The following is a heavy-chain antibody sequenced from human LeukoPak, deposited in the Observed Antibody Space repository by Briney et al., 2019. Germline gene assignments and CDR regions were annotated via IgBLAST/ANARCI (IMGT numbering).Heavy chain of an antibody. D-gene: IGHD5-18*01. V-gene: IGHV3-20*01. CDR1: GFTFDDYV. J-gene: IGHJ4*02. CDR3: VADGLDTSGDY. Sequence: GGSLRLSCAASGFTFDDYVMSWVRQAPGKGLEWVSGINWNGGSTGYADSVKGRFIISRDNAKNSLYLQMNSLRAEDTALYHCVADGLDTSGDYWGQGTLVTVSS. CDR2: INWNGGST.